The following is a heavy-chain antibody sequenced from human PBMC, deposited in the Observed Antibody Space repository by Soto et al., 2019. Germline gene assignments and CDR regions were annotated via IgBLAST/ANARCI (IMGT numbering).Heavy chain of an antibody. V-gene: IGHV4-31*03. CDR3: ATTTYDSSGYYFDY. Sequence: PSETLSLTCTVSGGSISSGGYYWSWIRHHPGKGLEWIGYIYYSGSTYYNPSLKSRVTISVDTSKNQFSLKLSSVTAADTAVYYCATTTYDSSGYYFDYWGQGTLVTVSS. J-gene: IGHJ4*02. CDR2: IYYSGST. D-gene: IGHD3-22*01. CDR1: GGSISSGGYY.